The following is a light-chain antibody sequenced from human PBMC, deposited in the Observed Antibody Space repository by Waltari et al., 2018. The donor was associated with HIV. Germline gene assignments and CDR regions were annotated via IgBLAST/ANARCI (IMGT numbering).Light chain of an antibody. J-gene: IGKJ1*01. CDR3: QQYNNWPRT. V-gene: IGKV3-15*01. Sequence: EIVMTQSPATLSVSPGERATLSCRASQSVSSNLAWYQQKLGQAPRLLPARFSGSGSGTEFTLTISSLQSEDFAVYYCQQYNNWPRTFGQGTKVEIK. CDR1: QSVSSN.